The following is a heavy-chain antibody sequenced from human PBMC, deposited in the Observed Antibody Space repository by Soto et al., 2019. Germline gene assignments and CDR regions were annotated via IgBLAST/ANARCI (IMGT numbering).Heavy chain of an antibody. D-gene: IGHD2-2*01. V-gene: IGHV3-23*01. CDR2: ISGSGDST. CDR1: GFTFSSYA. Sequence: GGSLRLSCAASGFTFSSYAMSWVRQAPGKGLEWVSVISGSGDSTNYADSVKDRFTISRDNSKNSLFLQMNSLRVEDTAVYYCAKSSTWAHYYYMDVWGKGTTVTVSS. CDR3: AKSSTWAHYYYMDV. J-gene: IGHJ6*03.